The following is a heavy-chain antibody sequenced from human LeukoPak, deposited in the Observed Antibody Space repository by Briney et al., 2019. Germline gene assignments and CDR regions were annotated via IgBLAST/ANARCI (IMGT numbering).Heavy chain of an antibody. J-gene: IGHJ6*03. Sequence: SETLSLTCTVSGGSISRYYWSWIRQPPGKGLEWIGYIYYSGSTSYNPSHKSRVTISLDTSKSQFSLKLTSVTAADTAVYYCARIRGWEGSRYYYYYYMDVWGKGTTVTVSS. D-gene: IGHD1-26*01. V-gene: IGHV4-59*01. CDR2: IYYSGST. CDR3: ARIRGWEGSRYYYYYYMDV. CDR1: GGSISRYY.